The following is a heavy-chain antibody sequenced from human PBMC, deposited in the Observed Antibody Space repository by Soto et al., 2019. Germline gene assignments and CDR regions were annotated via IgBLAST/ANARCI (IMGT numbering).Heavy chain of an antibody. Sequence: HLVESGGDLVKPGGTITLSGAASDFRFTTAWLTRVRQAPGKGLEWVGRIKSKRDGGTTDSAPPLKARSVISRADSKNPLYRQMDSLSPDDTAVYYCVEGWNDFWGQAALV. CDR2: IKSKRDGGTT. V-gene: IGHV3-15*01. CDR3: VEGWNDF. CDR1: DFRFTTAW. J-gene: IGHJ4*02. D-gene: IGHD1-1*01.